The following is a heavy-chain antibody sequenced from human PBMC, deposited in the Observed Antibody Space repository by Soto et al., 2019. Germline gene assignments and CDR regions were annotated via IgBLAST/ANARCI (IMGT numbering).Heavy chain of an antibody. CDR3: ARAHPVDTAMVTWAFDI. V-gene: IGHV1-69*06. J-gene: IGHJ3*02. CDR1: GGTFSSYA. CDR2: IIPIFGTA. Sequence: QVQLVQSGAEVKKPGSSVKVSCKASGGTFSSYAISWVRQAPGQGLEWMGGIIPIFGTANYAQKFQGRVTITADKATSTAYMELSSLRSEDTAVYYCARAHPVDTAMVTWAFDIWGQGTMVTVSS. D-gene: IGHD5-18*01.